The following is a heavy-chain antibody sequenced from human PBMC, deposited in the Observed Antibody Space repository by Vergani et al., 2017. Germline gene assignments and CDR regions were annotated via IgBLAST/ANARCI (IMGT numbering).Heavy chain of an antibody. CDR2: ISGGGGST. CDR3: AKAARRLVVPAERYYTDY. CDR1: GFTFSSYA. J-gene: IGHJ4*02. Sequence: EVQLLESGGGLVQPGGSLRLSCAASGFTFSSYAMSWVRQAPGKGLEWVSAISGGGGSTYYADSVKGRFTISRDTSKHTLYLQMNSLRAEDTAVYYCAKAARRLVVPAERYYTDYWGQGALVTVSS. V-gene: IGHV3-23*01. D-gene: IGHD2-2*01.